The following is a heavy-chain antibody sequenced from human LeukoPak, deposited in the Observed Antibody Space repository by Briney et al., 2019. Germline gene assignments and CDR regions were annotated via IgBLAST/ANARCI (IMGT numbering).Heavy chain of an antibody. D-gene: IGHD6-13*01. J-gene: IGHJ4*02. V-gene: IGHV1-69*04. CDR2: IIPILGIA. CDR1: GGTFSSYA. CDR3: ASNGFGPFPYSSSSFDLYYFDY. Sequence: ASVKVSCKASGGTFSSYAISWVRQAPGQGLEWMGRIIPILGIANYAQKFQGRVTITADKSTSTAYMELSSLRSEDTAVYYCASNGFGPFPYSSSSFDLYYFDYWGQGTLVTVSS.